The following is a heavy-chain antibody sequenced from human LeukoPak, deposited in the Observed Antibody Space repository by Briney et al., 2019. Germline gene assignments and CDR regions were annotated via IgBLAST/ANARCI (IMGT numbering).Heavy chain of an antibody. CDR2: IYYSGST. D-gene: IGHD3-22*01. Sequence: SETLSLTCTVSGGSISSSSYYWGWIRQPPGKGLEWIGSIYYSGSTYYNPSLKSRVTTSVDTSKNQFSLKLNAVTAADTAVYYCARHNDSSGYYPLYFDYWGQGTLVTVSS. CDR3: ARHNDSSGYYPLYFDY. CDR1: GGSISSSSYY. V-gene: IGHV4-39*01. J-gene: IGHJ4*02.